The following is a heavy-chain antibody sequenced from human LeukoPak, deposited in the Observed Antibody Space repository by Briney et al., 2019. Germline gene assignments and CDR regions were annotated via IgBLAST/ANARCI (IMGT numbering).Heavy chain of an antibody. CDR2: INPNSGGT. Sequence: ASVKVSCKASGYTFTGHYLHWVRQAPGQRLEWMGWINPNSGGTNYAQKFQGRVTMTRDTPISTAYMELSTLASDDTAVYYCARDNAEGFCSGGTCYGDAFDLWGQGTMITVSS. D-gene: IGHD2-15*01. CDR1: GYTFTGHY. V-gene: IGHV1-2*02. J-gene: IGHJ3*01. CDR3: ARDNAEGFCSGGTCYGDAFDL.